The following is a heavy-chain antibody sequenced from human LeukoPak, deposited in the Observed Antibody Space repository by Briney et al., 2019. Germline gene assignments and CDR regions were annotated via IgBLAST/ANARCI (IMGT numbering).Heavy chain of an antibody. CDR2: IYYSGST. V-gene: IGHV4-59*01. D-gene: IGHD3-16*02. CDR1: GGSISSYY. CDR3: ARAYDYVWGSYRSENWFDP. Sequence: PSETLSLTCTVSGGSISSYYWSWIRQPPGMGLEWIGYIYYSGSTNYNPSLKSRVTISVDTSKNQFSLKLSSVTAADTAVYYCARAYDYVWGSYRSENWFDPWGQGTLVTVSS. J-gene: IGHJ5*02.